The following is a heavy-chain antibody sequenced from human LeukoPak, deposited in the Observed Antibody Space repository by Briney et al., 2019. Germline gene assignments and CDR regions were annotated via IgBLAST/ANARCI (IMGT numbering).Heavy chain of an antibody. CDR2: IYYSGST. CDR3: ASQSITMIVVVMNDAFDI. CDR1: GGSISSSSFY. J-gene: IGHJ3*02. Sequence: SETLSLTCTVSGGSISSSSFYWGWIRQPPGKGLEWIGSIYYSGSTYYNPSLKSRVTISVDTSKNQFSLKLSSVTAADTAVYYCASQSITMIVVVMNDAFDIWGQGTMVAGSS. V-gene: IGHV4-39*01. D-gene: IGHD3-22*01.